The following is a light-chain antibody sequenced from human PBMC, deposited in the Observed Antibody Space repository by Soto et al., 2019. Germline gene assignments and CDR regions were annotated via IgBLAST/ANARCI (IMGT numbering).Light chain of an antibody. J-gene: IGKJ1*01. CDR3: QQSYTVPPT. CDR1: ETISTY. Sequence: DSEMSPSPSSLYAYVGDRVTITCRASETISTYLHWYQQKPGKAPKVLISNASRLQSGVPSRFSGSGSGTDFTLNIRGLQPEDSATYFCQQSYTVPPTCGQGTKVDIK. V-gene: IGKV1-39*01. CDR2: NAS.